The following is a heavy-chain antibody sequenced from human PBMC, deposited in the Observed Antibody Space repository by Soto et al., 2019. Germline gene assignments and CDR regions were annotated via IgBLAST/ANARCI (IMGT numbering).Heavy chain of an antibody. J-gene: IGHJ2*01. D-gene: IGHD1-26*01. Sequence: EVQLLESGGGLVQLGGSLRLSCAASGFVFSGYAMTWVRQTPGKGLEWVSSISNGAGSSTYYADSVKGRFTISRDNSKNTVFLQMNSPRAEDTAVYYCAKKRGATRNWFFDLWGRGTLVTVSS. CDR3: AKKRGATRNWFFDL. V-gene: IGHV3-23*01. CDR2: ISNGAGSST. CDR1: GFVFSGYA.